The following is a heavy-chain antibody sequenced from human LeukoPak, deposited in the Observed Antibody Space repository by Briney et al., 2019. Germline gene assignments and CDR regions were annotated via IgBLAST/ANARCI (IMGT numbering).Heavy chain of an antibody. V-gene: IGHV3-33*01. CDR1: GFTFSSYG. J-gene: IGHJ4*02. CDR2: IWYDGSNK. Sequence: PGGSLRLSCAASGFTFSSYGMHWVRQAPGKGLEWVAVIWYDGSNKYYADSVKGRSTISRDNSKNTLYLQMNSLRAEDTAVYYCARDGLGATYFDYWGQGTLVTVSS. CDR3: ARDGLGATYFDY. D-gene: IGHD1-26*01.